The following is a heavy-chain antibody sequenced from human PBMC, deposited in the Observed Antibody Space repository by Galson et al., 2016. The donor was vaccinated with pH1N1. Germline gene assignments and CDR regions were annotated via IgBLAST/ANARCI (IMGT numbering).Heavy chain of an antibody. V-gene: IGHV4-38-2*01. CDR3: ARGGALTWFDS. J-gene: IGHJ5*01. CDR2: IHESGST. CDR1: GYLITGCCY. Sequence: SETLSLTCGVSGYLITGCCYWGWIRQPPGKGLEWIGAIHESGSTYRSPPLKSRLTISVDTSKNQFSLKMNSVTAADTAVYYCARGGALTWFDSWGQGTLVTVSS. D-gene: IGHD3-16*01.